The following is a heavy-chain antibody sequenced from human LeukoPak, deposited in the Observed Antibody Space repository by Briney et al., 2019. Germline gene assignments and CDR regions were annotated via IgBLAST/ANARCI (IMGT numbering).Heavy chain of an antibody. J-gene: IGHJ1*01. D-gene: IGHD2/OR15-2a*01. Sequence: SVKVSCKASGGTFSSYAISWVRQAPGQGLEWMGRIIPIFGIANYAQKFQGRVTITADKSTSTAYMELSSLRSEDTAVHYCAREGEYTFQHWGQGTLVTVSS. CDR3: AREGEYTFQH. CDR1: GGTFSSYA. CDR2: IIPIFGIA. V-gene: IGHV1-69*04.